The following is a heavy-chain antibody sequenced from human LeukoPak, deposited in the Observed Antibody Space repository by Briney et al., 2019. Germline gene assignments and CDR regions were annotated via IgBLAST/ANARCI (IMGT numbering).Heavy chain of an antibody. CDR3: ARGGGSITIFGVENYFDY. CDR2: ISSSSSYI. J-gene: IGHJ4*02. D-gene: IGHD3-3*01. CDR1: GFTFSSYS. Sequence: GGSLRLSCAASGFTFSSYSMNWVRQAPGEGLEWVSSISSSSSYIYYADSVKGRFTISRDNAKNTLYLQMNSLRAEDTAVYYCARGGGSITIFGVENYFDYWGQGTLVTVSS. V-gene: IGHV3-21*04.